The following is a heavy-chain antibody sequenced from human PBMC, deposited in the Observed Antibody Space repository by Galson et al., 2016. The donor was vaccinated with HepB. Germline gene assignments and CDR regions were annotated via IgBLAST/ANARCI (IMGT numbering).Heavy chain of an antibody. J-gene: IGHJ3*02. D-gene: IGHD3-10*01. CDR2: ISYTGSS. CDR3: SIEPADFGDDTDAFEI. Sequence: TLSLTCTVSGYSISSGGYHWSWIRQHPGKGLEWIGYISYTGSSSYNPSLKSGLSMSIAPSKNQFSLNLESVTAADTAMYSCSIEPADFGDDTDAFEIWGQGTVVIVSS. CDR1: GYSISSGGYH. V-gene: IGHV4-31*03.